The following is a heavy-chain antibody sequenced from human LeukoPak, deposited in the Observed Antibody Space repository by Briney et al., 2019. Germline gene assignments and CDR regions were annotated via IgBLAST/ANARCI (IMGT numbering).Heavy chain of an antibody. Sequence: GGSLRLSCAASGFTFSSYGMHWVRQAPGKGLEWVAFIRYDGSNKYYADSVKGRFTISRDNSKNTLYLQMNSLRAEDTAVYYCAKGDWRYYYGSGNDYWGQGTLVTVSS. J-gene: IGHJ4*02. V-gene: IGHV3-30*02. CDR3: AKGDWRYYYGSGNDY. D-gene: IGHD3-10*01. CDR2: IRYDGSNK. CDR1: GFTFSSYG.